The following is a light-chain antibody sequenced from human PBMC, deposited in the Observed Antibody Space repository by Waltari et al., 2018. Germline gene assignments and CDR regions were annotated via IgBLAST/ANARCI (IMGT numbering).Light chain of an antibody. V-gene: IGKV1-9*01. Sequence: IQLTQSPSSLSASVGDRVTITCRANQGISSYLAWYQQKPGKAPKLLIYAAFTLQSGGPSRFSGSGSGTDVTLTISSLQPEDFATYYCQQLNSYPRGLFTFGPGTKVDIK. CDR1: QGISSY. J-gene: IGKJ3*01. CDR2: AAF. CDR3: QQLNSYPRGLFT.